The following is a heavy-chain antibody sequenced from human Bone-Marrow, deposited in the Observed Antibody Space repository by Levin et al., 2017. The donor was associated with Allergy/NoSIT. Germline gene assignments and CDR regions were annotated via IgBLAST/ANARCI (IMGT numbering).Heavy chain of an antibody. Sequence: SGPTLVKPTQTLTLTCTFSGFSLNTGGVGVGWIRQPPGKALEWLALLYWDDDQRYSSSLSSRLSIAKDTSNNQVVLTVTNMDPVDTATYYCAHTLFYDEPDEVQTEQRWFDSWGQGTLVTVSS. CDR2: LYWDDDQ. D-gene: IGHD1/OR15-1a*01. CDR1: GFSLNTGGVG. V-gene: IGHV2-5*02. J-gene: IGHJ5*01. CDR3: AHTLFYDEPDEVQTEQRWFDS.